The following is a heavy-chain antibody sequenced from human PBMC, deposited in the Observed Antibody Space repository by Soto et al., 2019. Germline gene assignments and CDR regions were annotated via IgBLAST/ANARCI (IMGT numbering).Heavy chain of an antibody. J-gene: IGHJ4*02. CDR2: IDPSDSQT. CDR1: GYSFAGYW. D-gene: IGHD3-22*01. V-gene: IGHV5-10-1*01. Sequence: HVESLKISCNGSGYSFAGYWITWVRQKPWKGLEWMGRIDPSDSQTYYSPSFRGHVTISVTKSITTVFLQWSSLRASDTAMYYCARQIYDSDTGPNFQYYFDSWGQGTPVTVSS. CDR3: ARQIYDSDTGPNFQYYFDS.